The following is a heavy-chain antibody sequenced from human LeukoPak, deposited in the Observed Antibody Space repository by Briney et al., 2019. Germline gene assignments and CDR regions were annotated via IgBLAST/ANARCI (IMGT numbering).Heavy chain of an antibody. D-gene: IGHD6-13*01. Sequence: GGSLRLSCAASGFTFSSYAMSWVRQAPGKGLEWVSDISGSGGSTYYADSVKGRFNISRDNSKNTLYLQMNSLRAEDTAVYYCAKDLAAAFFYWGQGTLVTVSS. CDR1: GFTFSSYA. V-gene: IGHV3-23*01. J-gene: IGHJ4*02. CDR2: ISGSGGST. CDR3: AKDLAAAFFY.